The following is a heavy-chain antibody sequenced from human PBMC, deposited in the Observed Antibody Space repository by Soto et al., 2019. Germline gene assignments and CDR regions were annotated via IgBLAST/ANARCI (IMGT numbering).Heavy chain of an antibody. CDR2: IGSKTDGGTT. D-gene: IGHD2-15*01. CDR1: GFTLSNAW. Sequence: EVQLVESGGGLVKPGESLRISCAASGFTLSNAWMSWVRQAPGKGLEWVGRIGSKTDGGTTDYAAPVKGRFVVSRDDSKNTLYLQMNSLQTEESGVYFCTTRIAGGHGTRVTVS. V-gene: IGHV3-15*04. CDR3: TTRIA. J-gene: IGHJ4*01.